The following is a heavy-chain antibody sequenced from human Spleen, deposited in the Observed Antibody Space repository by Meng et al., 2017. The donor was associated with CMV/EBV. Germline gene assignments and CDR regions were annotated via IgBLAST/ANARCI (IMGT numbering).Heavy chain of an antibody. V-gene: IGHV3-53*01. D-gene: IGHD1-1*01. CDR3: AKRALERRLEY. J-gene: IGHJ4*02. CDR1: GLSVSGNY. Sequence: GESLKISCAASGLSVSGNYMTWVRQAPGKGLEWVSVLYGSGSTFYADSVKGRFTISRDNSKNTLYLQMHSLRVEDTAVYYCAKRALERRLEYWGQGTLVTVSS. CDR2: LYGSGST.